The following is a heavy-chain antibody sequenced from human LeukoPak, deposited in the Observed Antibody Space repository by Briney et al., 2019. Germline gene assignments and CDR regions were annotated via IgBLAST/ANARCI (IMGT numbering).Heavy chain of an antibody. D-gene: IGHD4-17*01. CDR3: AKDWGDHDYVALDI. Sequence: GGSLRLSCLASGFTFSSYAMSWVRQAPGKGLEWVSAISGSGGSTYYADSVKGRFTISRDNSQNTLYLQMNSLRAEDTAVYYCAKDWGDHDYVALDIWGQGTMVTVSS. CDR1: GFTFSSYA. V-gene: IGHV3-23*01. J-gene: IGHJ3*02. CDR2: ISGSGGST.